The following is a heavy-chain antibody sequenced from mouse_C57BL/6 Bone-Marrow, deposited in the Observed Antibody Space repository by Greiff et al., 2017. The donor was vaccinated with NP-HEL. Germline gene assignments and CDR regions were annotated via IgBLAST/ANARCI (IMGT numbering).Heavy chain of an antibody. J-gene: IGHJ1*03. CDR1: GFTFTDYY. D-gene: IGHD1-1*01. CDR2: IRNKAIGYTT. Sequence: EVKLMESGGGLVQPGGSLSLSCAASGFTFTDYYMSWVRQPPGKALEWLGFIRNKAIGYTTEYSASVKGRFTISRDNSQSILYLQMNALRAEDSATYYCARYIAITTVVARYFDVWGTGTTVTVSS. V-gene: IGHV7-3*01. CDR3: ARYIAITTVVARYFDV.